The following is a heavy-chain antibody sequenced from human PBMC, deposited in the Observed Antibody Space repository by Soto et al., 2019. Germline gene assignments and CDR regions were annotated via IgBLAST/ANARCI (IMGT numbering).Heavy chain of an antibody. CDR3: VRDFLPGISWGSTTAQYSYYGMEA. CDR2: VIPYTGNT. V-gene: IGHV1-18*01. Sequence: QFQLVQSGDEVKKPGASVRVSCKASGYTFISYALSWVRQAPGQGLEWIGRVIPYTGNTFYGQKFQGRVTITTDTARTTAYMSLRSLKSDDTAVYFCVRDFLPGISWGSTTAQYSYYGMEAWGQGTMVSVSS. J-gene: IGHJ6*02. D-gene: IGHD3-9*01. CDR1: GYTFISYA.